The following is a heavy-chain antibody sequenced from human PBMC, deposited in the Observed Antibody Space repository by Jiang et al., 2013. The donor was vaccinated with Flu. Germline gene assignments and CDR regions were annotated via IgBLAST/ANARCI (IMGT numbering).Heavy chain of an antibody. D-gene: IGHD4-17*01. Sequence: RIDPSDSYTNYSPSFQGHVTISADKSISTAYLQWSSLKASDTAMYYCARQDGDYQGYFDYWGQGTLVTVSS. J-gene: IGHJ4*02. V-gene: IGHV5-10-1*01. CDR3: ARQDGDYQGYFDY. CDR2: IDPSDSYT.